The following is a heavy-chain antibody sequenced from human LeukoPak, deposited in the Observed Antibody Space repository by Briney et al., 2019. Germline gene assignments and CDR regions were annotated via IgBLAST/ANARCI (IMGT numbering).Heavy chain of an antibody. V-gene: IGHV3-74*01. J-gene: IGHJ4*01. CDR3: VRDNAYTFDY. CDR1: GFKFSNYW. CDR2: VNTNGDSA. D-gene: IGHD5-24*01. Sequence: GGSLRLSCAVSGFKFSNYWRNWVRQVPGKGLMWVAHVNTNGDSANYADSVKGRFTISRDNAKSTLSLQMNSLRAEDTAIYYCVRDNAYTFDYWGQGTLVTVSS.